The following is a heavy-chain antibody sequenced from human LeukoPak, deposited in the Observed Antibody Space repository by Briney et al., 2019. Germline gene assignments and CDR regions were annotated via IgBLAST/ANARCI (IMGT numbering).Heavy chain of an antibody. CDR1: GFTVSSNY. V-gene: IGHV3-53*01. Sequence: TGGSLRLSCAASGFTVSSNYMSWVRQAPGKGLEWVSVIYSGGSTYYADSVKGRFTISRHNSKNTLYLQMNSLRAEDTAVYYCAKVPSRVATIPLHYWGQGTLVTVSS. CDR2: IYSGGST. J-gene: IGHJ4*02. CDR3: AKVPSRVATIPLHY. D-gene: IGHD5-12*01.